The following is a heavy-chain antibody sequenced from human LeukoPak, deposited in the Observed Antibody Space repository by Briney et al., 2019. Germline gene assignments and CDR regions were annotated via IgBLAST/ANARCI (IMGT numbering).Heavy chain of an antibody. V-gene: IGHV5-51*01. J-gene: IGHJ5*02. CDR1: GYSFTNYW. D-gene: IGHD5-18*01. CDR2: IYPGDSDT. Sequence: ESPKISCKGSGYSFTNYWIGWVRQMPGKGPEWMGIIYPGDSDTRYSPSFQGQVTISADKSISTAYLQWSSLKASDTAMYYCARHLRLWQNWFDPWGQGTLVTVSS. CDR3: ARHLRLWQNWFDP.